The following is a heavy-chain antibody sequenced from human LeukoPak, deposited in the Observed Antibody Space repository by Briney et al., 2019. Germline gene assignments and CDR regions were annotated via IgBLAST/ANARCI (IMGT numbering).Heavy chain of an antibody. CDR2: ISGSGGST. Sequence: PGGSLRLSCAASGLTFGSYAMSWVRQAPGKGLEWVSAISGSGGSTYYADSVKGRFTISRDNSKDTLYLQMNSLRAEDTAVYYCAKERQSYYDSSGYYYVPSHPLAYWGKGPLVTASS. CDR3: AKERQSYYDSSGYYYVPSHPLAY. J-gene: IGHJ4*02. V-gene: IGHV3-23*01. D-gene: IGHD3-22*01. CDR1: GLTFGSYA.